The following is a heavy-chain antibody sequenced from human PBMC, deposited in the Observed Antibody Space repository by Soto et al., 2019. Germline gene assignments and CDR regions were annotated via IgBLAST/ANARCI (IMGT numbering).Heavy chain of an antibody. D-gene: IGHD6-13*01. Sequence: QVQLQESGPGLVKPSGTLSLTCAVSGGSISSSNWWSWVRQPPGKGLDGIGENYHRGGTNYNPSLRSRVTISVDKSKNQFPLQLSPVAAADTAVYSCARCIADEKPIDYWGQGTLVTVSS. CDR3: ARCIADEKPIDY. CDR1: GGSISSSNW. V-gene: IGHV4-4*02. CDR2: NYHRGGT. J-gene: IGHJ4*02.